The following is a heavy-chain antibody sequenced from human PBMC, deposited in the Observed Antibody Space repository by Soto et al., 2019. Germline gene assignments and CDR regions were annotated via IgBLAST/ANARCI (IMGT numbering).Heavy chain of an antibody. CDR1: GGSINSGVYY. D-gene: IGHD3-3*01. CDR2: IYYSRST. J-gene: IGHJ4*02. V-gene: IGHV4-31*03. CDR3: ARAQTIFGIITVFDY. Sequence: SETLSLTCTVSGGSINSGVYYWIWIRQHPGKVLEWIGYIYYSRSTYYNPSLKSRVTISVDTSKNQFSLKLTSVTAADTAVYFCARAQTIFGIITVFDYWGQGTLVTV.